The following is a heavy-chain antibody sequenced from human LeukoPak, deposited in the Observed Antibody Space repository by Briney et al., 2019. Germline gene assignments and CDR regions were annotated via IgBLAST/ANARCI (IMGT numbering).Heavy chain of an antibody. D-gene: IGHD2/OR15-2a*01. Sequence: GGSLRLSCAASGFTFSSYSMSWVRQTPGEGLVWVSSIYPGGKSKYYADSVKGRFTISRDNSKNTLYLQMNSLRAEDTAIYYCAREGPRGNSQFDYWGQGTLVTVSS. CDR3: AREGPRGNSQFDY. CDR1: GFTFSSYS. CDR2: IYPGGKSK. J-gene: IGHJ4*02. V-gene: IGHV3-23*01.